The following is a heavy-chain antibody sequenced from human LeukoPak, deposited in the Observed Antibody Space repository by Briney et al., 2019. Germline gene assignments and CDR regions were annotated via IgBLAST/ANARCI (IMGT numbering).Heavy chain of an antibody. CDR2: MSPNSGNT. CDR1: GYTFTSYD. J-gene: IGHJ3*02. Sequence: ASVKVSCKASGYTFTSYDINWVRQATGQGLEWMGWMSPNSGNTGYAQKFQGRVTMTRNTSISTAYMELSSLRSEDTAVYYCAAVSHGEQQSRDAFDIWGQGTMVTVSS. V-gene: IGHV1-8*01. D-gene: IGHD6-13*01. CDR3: AAVSHGEQQSRDAFDI.